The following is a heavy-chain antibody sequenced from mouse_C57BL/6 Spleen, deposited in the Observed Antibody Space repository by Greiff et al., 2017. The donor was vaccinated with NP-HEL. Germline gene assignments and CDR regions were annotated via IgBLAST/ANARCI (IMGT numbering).Heavy chain of an antibody. Sequence: EVKLVESGGGLVQPGGSLKLSCAASGFTFSDYYMYWVRQTPEKRLEWVAYISNGGGSTYYPDTVKGRFTISRDNAKNTLYLQMSRLKSEDTAMYYCARREVLRGYAMDYWGQGTSVTVSS. CDR3: ARREVLRGYAMDY. J-gene: IGHJ4*01. CDR1: GFTFSDYY. V-gene: IGHV5-12*01. CDR2: ISNGGGST. D-gene: IGHD1-1*01.